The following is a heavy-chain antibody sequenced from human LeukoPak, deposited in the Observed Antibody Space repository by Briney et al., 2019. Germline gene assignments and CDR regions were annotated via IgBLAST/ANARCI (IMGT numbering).Heavy chain of an antibody. CDR3: AKDAVVTMVRGVITDYGMDV. D-gene: IGHD3-10*01. J-gene: IGHJ6*02. CDR1: GFTFDDYA. Sequence: GGSLRLSCAASGFTFDDYAMHWVRQAPGKGLEWVSLISGDGGSTYYADSVKGRFTISRDNSKNSLYLQMNSLRTEDTALHYCAKDAVVTMVRGVITDYGMDVWGQGTTVTVSS. CDR2: ISGDGGST. V-gene: IGHV3-43*02.